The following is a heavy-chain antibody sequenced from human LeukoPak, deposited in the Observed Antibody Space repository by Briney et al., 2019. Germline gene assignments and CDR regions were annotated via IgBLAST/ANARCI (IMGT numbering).Heavy chain of an antibody. CDR2: ISTRGSYI. Sequence: PGGSLRLSCAASGFTFSSYNMNWVRQAPGKGLEWVSSISTRGSYIYYADSVKGRFTISRDNAKNSLYLQMTSLRAEDTAVYYCAKAEVLLWFGESPGAEYFQHWGQGILVTVSS. D-gene: IGHD3-10*01. CDR3: AKAEVLLWFGESPGAEYFQH. J-gene: IGHJ1*01. V-gene: IGHV3-21*01. CDR1: GFTFSSYN.